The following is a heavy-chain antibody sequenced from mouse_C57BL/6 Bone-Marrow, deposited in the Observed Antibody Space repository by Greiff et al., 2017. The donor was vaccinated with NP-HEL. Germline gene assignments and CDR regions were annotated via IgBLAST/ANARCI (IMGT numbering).Heavy chain of an antibody. Sequence: VQLQQPGAELAKPGASVKLSCKASGYTFTSYWMHWVKQRPGQGLEWIGYINPTGGYTKYNQKFKDKATLTADKSSSTAYMQLSSLTYEDSAVYYCAGYRASTGTRAMDYWGQGTSVTVSS. CDR2: INPTGGYT. CDR3: AGYRASTGTRAMDY. V-gene: IGHV1-7*01. D-gene: IGHD4-1*02. J-gene: IGHJ4*01. CDR1: GYTFTSYW.